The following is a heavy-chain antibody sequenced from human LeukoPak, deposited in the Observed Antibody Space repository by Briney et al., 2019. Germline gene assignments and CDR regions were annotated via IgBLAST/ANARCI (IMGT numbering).Heavy chain of an antibody. D-gene: IGHD5-24*01. Sequence: EASVKVSCRASGYSFTSYGISWARQAPGRGLEWMGWISTDNGNTNYVQNLQGRVSMTRDTFTSTVYMELRSLRSDDTAVYYCARAQSRTHWDGFDIWGQGTVVTVPS. CDR2: ISTDNGNT. CDR1: GYSFTSYG. J-gene: IGHJ3*02. V-gene: IGHV1-18*01. CDR3: ARAQSRTHWDGFDI.